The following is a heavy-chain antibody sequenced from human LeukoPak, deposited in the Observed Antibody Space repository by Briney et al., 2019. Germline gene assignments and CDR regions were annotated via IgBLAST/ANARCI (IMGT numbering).Heavy chain of an antibody. J-gene: IGHJ3*02. D-gene: IGHD6-13*01. V-gene: IGHV4-30-2*01. CDR1: GGSISSGGYY. CDR3: ASFSADIAATDDAFDI. CDR2: IYHSGST. Sequence: SETLSLTCAVSGGSISSGGYYWSWIREPPGKGLEWIGYIYHSGSTYYNPSLKSRVTISVDRSKTQFSLKLSSVTAADTAVYYSASFSADIAATDDAFDIWGQGTMVTVSS.